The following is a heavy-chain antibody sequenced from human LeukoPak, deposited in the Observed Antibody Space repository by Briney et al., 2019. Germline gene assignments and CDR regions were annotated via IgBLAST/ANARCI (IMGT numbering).Heavy chain of an antibody. Sequence: GASVKVSCKASGYTFTSYDINWVRQATGQGLEWMGWMNPNSGNTGYAQKFQGRVTITRNTSISTAYMELSSLRSEDTAVYYCARGYLGYIAARGLGRWFDPWGQGTLVTVSS. J-gene: IGHJ5*02. D-gene: IGHD6-6*01. CDR1: GYTFTSYD. CDR3: ARGYLGYIAARGLGRWFDP. CDR2: MNPNSGNT. V-gene: IGHV1-8*03.